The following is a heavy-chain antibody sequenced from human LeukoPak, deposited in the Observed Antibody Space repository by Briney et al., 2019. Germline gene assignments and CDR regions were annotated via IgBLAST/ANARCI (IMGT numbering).Heavy chain of an antibody. J-gene: IGHJ3*01. CDR3: AREEHRLAAAGTSAFDL. CDR2: INRDGVLT. V-gene: IGHV3-74*01. Sequence: GGSLRLSCAASGFTFNEYWMHWVRQAPGKGLAWVSHINRDGVLTNYADSVKGRFTISRDNARNTLYLQMNSLRADDTAIYFCAREEHRLAAAGTSAFDLGGQGTLVTVSP. CDR1: GFTFNEYW. D-gene: IGHD6-13*01.